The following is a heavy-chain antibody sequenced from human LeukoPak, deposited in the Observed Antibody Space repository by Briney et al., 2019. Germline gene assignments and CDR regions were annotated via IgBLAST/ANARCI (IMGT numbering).Heavy chain of an antibody. V-gene: IGHV3-7*01. J-gene: IGHJ4*02. Sequence: GGSLRLYCAASGFTFGRSWMDWVRQAPGKGLEWVANIKEDGSETCYVDSEKGRFTISRDNAKSSLYLQMDRLRVEDTAIYYCSRSLNNWGQGTLVTVSS. CDR1: GFTFGRSW. CDR2: IKEDGSET. CDR3: SRSLNN.